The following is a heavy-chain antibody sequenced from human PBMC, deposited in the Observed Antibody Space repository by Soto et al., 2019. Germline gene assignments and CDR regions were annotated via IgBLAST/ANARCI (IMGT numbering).Heavy chain of an antibody. V-gene: IGHV3-30*18. CDR2: ISYDGRNK. J-gene: IGHJ6*02. D-gene: IGHD6-19*01. CDR3: VKDGSSGWPYYYGLDV. Sequence: QVQLVESGGGGVQPGRSLRLSCAASGFTFSSYGMHWVRQAPGKGLEWVAVISYDGRNKYYADSVKGRFTISRDNSKNTLYLQRSSRRAEDTAVYYCVKDGSSGWPYYYGLDVWGQGTTVTVSS. CDR1: GFTFSSYG.